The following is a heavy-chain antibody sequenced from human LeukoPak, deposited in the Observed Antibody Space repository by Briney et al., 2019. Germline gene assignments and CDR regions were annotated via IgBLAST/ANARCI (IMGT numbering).Heavy chain of an antibody. CDR3: ARGHRPQHISVWDNWIDL. J-gene: IGHJ5*02. Sequence: GGSLRLSCVGSGFTFSSYEMNWVRQAPGKGLQWVSYISSSGDKIYYANSVKGRFTISRDNAKNSLSLQMNSLRVEDTAVYYCARGHRPQHISVWDNWIDLWGQGTLGTVSS. CDR2: ISSSGDKI. D-gene: IGHD1-26*01. V-gene: IGHV3-48*03. CDR1: GFTFSSYE.